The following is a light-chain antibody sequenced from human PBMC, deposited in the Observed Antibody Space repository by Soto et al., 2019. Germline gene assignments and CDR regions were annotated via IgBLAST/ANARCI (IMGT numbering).Light chain of an antibody. Sequence: QSALTQPRSVSGSPGQSVTISCTGTRSDVGGYNFVSWYQQHPGKAPILMIYDVSKRPSGVPDRFSGSKSGNTASLTISGRQAEDEADYHCCSYAGSYTWVFGGGTQLTVL. CDR3: CSYAGSYTWV. CDR2: DVS. CDR1: RSDVGGYNF. V-gene: IGLV2-11*01. J-gene: IGLJ3*02.